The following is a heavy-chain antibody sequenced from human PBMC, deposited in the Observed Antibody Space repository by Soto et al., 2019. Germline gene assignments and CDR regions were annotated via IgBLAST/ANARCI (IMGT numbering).Heavy chain of an antibody. V-gene: IGHV2-5*01. D-gene: IGHD2-15*01. CDR3: ARIYCSGGSCYWGDNWFDP. CDR1: GFSLSTSGVG. Sequence: QITLKESGPTLVKPTQTLTLTCTFSGFSLSTSGVGVGWIRQPPGKALEWLALIYWNDDKRYIPSLKSRLTITKDNSKNQVVLTMTNMDPVDTATYYCARIYCSGGSCYWGDNWFDPWGQGTLVTVSS. CDR2: IYWNDDK. J-gene: IGHJ5*02.